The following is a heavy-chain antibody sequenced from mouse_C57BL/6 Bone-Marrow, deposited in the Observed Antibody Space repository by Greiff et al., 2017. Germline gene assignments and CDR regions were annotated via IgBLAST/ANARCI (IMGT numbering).Heavy chain of an antibody. J-gene: IGHJ2*01. CDR2: IYPGSGST. CDR3: ARDYGSIDYYFDY. CDR1: GYTFTSYW. Sequence: VQLQQPGAELVKPGASVKMSCKASGYTFTSYWITWVKQRPGQGLEWIGDIYPGSGSTNYNEKFKSKATLTVDTSSSTAYMQLISLTSEDSAVYYCARDYGSIDYYFDYWGQGTTLTVSS. V-gene: IGHV1-55*01. D-gene: IGHD1-1*01.